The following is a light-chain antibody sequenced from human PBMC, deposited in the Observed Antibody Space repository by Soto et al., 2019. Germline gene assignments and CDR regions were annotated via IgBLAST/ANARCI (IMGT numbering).Light chain of an antibody. CDR2: GAS. CDR3: HQYGHSPYT. J-gene: IGKJ2*01. V-gene: IGKV3-20*01. CDR1: QGVSTNY. Sequence: DIMLTQSPGTLSLSPGDRATLSCRASQGVSTNYVAWYQQKPGQSPRLLIYGASSRAAGIPDRFSGSGSGTDFTLTISRVEPEDFAVFYCHQYGHSPYTFGQGTKLEIK.